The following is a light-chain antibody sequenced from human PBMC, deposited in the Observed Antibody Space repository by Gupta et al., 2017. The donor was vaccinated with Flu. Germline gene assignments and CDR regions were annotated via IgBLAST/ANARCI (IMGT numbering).Light chain of an antibody. CDR1: SSDVGRYHL. Sequence: HSALSQPASVSGSPGQTITISSTGTSSDVGRYHLVSWYQQYPGNAPKLLIHEVNKRPSGVANRFSGSKSGNTASLTISGLQSDDEADYYCGSYAVSRDRRIFGGGTKLTVL. V-gene: IGLV2-23*02. J-gene: IGLJ2*01. CDR3: GSYAVSRDRRI. CDR2: EVN.